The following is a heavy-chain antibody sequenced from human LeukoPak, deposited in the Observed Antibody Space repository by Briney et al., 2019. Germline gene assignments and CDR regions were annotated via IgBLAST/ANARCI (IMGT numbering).Heavy chain of an antibody. V-gene: IGHV4-39*07. CDR1: GGSISSSRYY. J-gene: IGHJ4*02. CDR3: ARGSAVVNPGIFDY. Sequence: SSETLSLTCTVSGGSISSSRYYWGWIRQPPGKGLEWIGSIYYSGSTYYNPSLKSRVTISLDTSKNQFSLKLSSVTAADTAVYYCARGSAVVNPGIFDYWGQGTLVTVSS. D-gene: IGHD3-22*01. CDR2: IYYSGST.